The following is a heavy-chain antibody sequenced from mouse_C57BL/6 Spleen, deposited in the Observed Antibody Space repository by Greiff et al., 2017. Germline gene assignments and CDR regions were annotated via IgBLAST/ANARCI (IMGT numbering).Heavy chain of an antibody. CDR1: GYSFTDYN. CDR3: ARWDGNYPYAMDY. D-gene: IGHD2-1*01. CDR2: INPNYGTT. V-gene: IGHV1-39*01. Sequence: VQLKESGPELVKPGASVKISCKASGYSFTDYNLNWVKQSNGKSLEWIGGINPNYGTTSYNQKFKGKATLTVDQSSSTAYMQLNSLTSEDSAVYDCARWDGNYPYAMDYWGQGTSVTVSS. J-gene: IGHJ4*01.